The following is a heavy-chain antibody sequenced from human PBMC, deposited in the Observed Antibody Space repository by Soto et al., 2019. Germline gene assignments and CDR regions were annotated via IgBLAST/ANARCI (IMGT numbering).Heavy chain of an antibody. D-gene: IGHD3-10*01. Sequence: ETLSLTCTVSGGSISSYYWSWIRQPPGKGLEWIGYIYYSGSTNYNPSLKSRVTISVDTSKNQFSLKLSSVTAADTAVYYCARGGWSSYYGSGSYDLYDYWGQGTLVTVSS. CDR2: IYYSGST. CDR3: ARGGWSSYYGSGSYDLYDY. J-gene: IGHJ4*02. CDR1: GGSISSYY. V-gene: IGHV4-59*01.